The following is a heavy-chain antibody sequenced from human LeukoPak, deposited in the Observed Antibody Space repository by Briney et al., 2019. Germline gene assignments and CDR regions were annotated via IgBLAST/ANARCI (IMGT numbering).Heavy chain of an antibody. CDR3: ARGGIITSYAFEI. J-gene: IGHJ3*02. Sequence: GGSLRLSCAASGFTFSTYAISWVRQAPGKGLEWVSCISSTSNYIFYADSVRGRFTISRDNAKNSLYLQMDSLIAEDTAVYYCARGGIITSYAFEIWGQGAMVTVSS. V-gene: IGHV3-21*01. CDR2: ISSTSNYI. D-gene: IGHD1-26*01. CDR1: GFTFSTYA.